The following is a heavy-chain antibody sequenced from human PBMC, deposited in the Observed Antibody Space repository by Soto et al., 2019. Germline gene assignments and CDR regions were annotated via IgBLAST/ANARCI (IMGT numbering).Heavy chain of an antibody. V-gene: IGHV3-74*01. CDR2: INSDESSR. D-gene: IGHD1-1*01. CDR1: GFTLGNYW. Sequence: EVQLVESGGDLVQPGGSLSLSCVASGFTLGNYWMHWVRQAPGKGLEWVSRINSDESSRAYADSVKGRFISSRDNVKNSLSLEMNSLRAEDTAVYYCASGIDFYFDLWGRGTLVTVSS. J-gene: IGHJ2*01. CDR3: ASGIDFYFDL.